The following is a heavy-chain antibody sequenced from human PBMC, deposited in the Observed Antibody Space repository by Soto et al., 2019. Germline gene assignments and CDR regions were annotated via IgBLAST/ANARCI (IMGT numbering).Heavy chain of an antibody. V-gene: IGHV4-34*02. D-gene: IGHD3-10*01. J-gene: IGHJ5*02. CDR2: VCPGVRT. CDR3: ARGDYGQYDAYKGFGP. Sequence: QVRLQQWGAGLVRPSETLSLTCAVSGGSFNNYCRSWSRQPPGKGVEWIGEVCPGVRTNYSPTLKREVKIAVEGSKNQFSLRLTSVTVAKTAVYYCARGDYGQYDAYKGFGPWGQGNLVIVAS. CDR1: GGSFNNYC.